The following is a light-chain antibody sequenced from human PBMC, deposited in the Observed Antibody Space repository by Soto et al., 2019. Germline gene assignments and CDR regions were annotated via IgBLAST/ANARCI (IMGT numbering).Light chain of an antibody. V-gene: IGKV3-15*01. CDR2: GAS. J-gene: IGKJ2*01. Sequence: EIVMTQSPATLSVSPGERATLSCRASQNVNRNLAWYQQKPGQAPRLLIYGASTRATGIPARFSGSGSGTEFTLTIGSLQSEDFAVYYCQQYNNWPLYTFGQGTNLEIK. CDR1: QNVNRN. CDR3: QQYNNWPLYT.